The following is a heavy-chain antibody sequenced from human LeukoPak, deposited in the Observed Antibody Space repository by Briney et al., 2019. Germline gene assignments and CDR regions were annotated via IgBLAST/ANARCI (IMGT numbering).Heavy chain of an antibody. D-gene: IGHD6-6*01. V-gene: IGHV3-30*18. J-gene: IGHJ4*02. Sequence: GGSLRLSCTASGFTFSNYAMHWVRQAPGKGLEWVAVISYDGTNKYYGDSVKGRFPISRDNSKNTMYLQMNGLRAEDTAVYYCAKDSNLGQLVLFDYWGQGTLVTVSS. CDR1: GFTFSNYA. CDR2: ISYDGTNK. CDR3: AKDSNLGQLVLFDY.